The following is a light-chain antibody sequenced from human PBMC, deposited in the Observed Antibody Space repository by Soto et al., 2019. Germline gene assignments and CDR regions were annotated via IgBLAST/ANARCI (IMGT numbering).Light chain of an antibody. CDR2: DVN. Sequence: QSVLTQPASVSGSPGQSITISCTGTSSDVGGYNYVSWYPQHPGKAPKLMIYDVNNRPSGVSNRFSGSKSGNTASLTISGLQAEDEADYYGSSYTSSSTYVVFGGGTKLTVL. J-gene: IGLJ2*01. CDR1: SSDVGGYNY. V-gene: IGLV2-14*01. CDR3: SSYTSSSTYVV.